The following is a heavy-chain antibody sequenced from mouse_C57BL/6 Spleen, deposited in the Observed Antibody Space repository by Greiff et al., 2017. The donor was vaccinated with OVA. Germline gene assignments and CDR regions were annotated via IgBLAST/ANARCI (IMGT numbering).Heavy chain of an antibody. CDR3: ARDYYGNYVDYYAMDY. V-gene: IGHV1-20*01. CDR2: INPYNGDT. CDR1: GYSFTGYF. Sequence: EVQLQQSGPELVKPGDSVKISCKASGYSFTGYFMNWVMQSHGKSLEWIGRINPYNGDTFYNQKFKGKATLTVDKSSSTAHMELRSLTSEDSAVYYCARDYYGNYVDYYAMDYWGQGTSVTVSS. J-gene: IGHJ4*01. D-gene: IGHD2-1*01.